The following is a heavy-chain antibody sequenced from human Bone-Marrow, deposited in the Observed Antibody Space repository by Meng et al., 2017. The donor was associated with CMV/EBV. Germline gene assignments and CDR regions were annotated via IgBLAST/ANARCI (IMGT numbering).Heavy chain of an antibody. CDR2: IDSTSEYI. D-gene: IGHD4-17*01. V-gene: IGHV3-21*01. CDR3: AKVRAGDWYFDL. J-gene: IGHJ2*01. CDR1: GFSFSSYS. Sequence: GESLKISCAASGFSFSSYSMNWVRQAPGKGLEWVASIDSTSEYIYYGDSVKGRFAISRDNAESSVYLQMNSLRAEDTAVYYCAKVRAGDWYFDLWGRGTQVTVSS.